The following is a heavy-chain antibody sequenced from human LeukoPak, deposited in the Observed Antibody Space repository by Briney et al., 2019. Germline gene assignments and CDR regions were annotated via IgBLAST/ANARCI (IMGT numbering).Heavy chain of an antibody. CDR3: AIYSRMRAYEIN. D-gene: IGHD5-18*01. V-gene: IGHV4-59*01. CDR1: GGSLSTYY. J-gene: IGHJ4*02. CDR2: IYYSGTT. Sequence: PSETLSLTCSVSGGSLSTYYWSWNQEPPGEGLQWSGYIYYSGTTNYNPSLKSRVTISVDTSKNQFSLNLSSVTAADTAVYYCAIYSRMRAYEINWGQGTLVTVSS.